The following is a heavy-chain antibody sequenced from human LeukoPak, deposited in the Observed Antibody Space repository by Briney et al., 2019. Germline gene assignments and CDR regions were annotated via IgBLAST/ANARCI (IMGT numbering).Heavy chain of an antibody. CDR2: MNSNNGNT. J-gene: IGHJ1*01. V-gene: IGHV1-8*01. Sequence: ASVKVSCKASGYTFTSYDINWVRQATGQGLEWMGWMNSNNGNTDYAQTFQGRVTLTRNTSISTAYMELSSLRSEDTAVYYCSRGGPVAGTHKYFQHWGQGTLVTVSS. D-gene: IGHD6-19*01. CDR3: SRGGPVAGTHKYFQH. CDR1: GYTFTSYD.